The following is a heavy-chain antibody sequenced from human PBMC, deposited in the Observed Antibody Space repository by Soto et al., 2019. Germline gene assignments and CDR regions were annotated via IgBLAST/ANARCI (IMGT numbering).Heavy chain of an antibody. CDR2: INPNSGGT. Sequence: ASVKVSCKASGHTFTGYYMHWVRQAPGQGLEWMGWINPNSGGTNYAQKFQGWVTMTRDTSISTAYMELSRLRSDDTAVYYCAREVVGAVAGIYYYYGMDVWGQGTTVTVSS. CDR1: GHTFTGYY. V-gene: IGHV1-2*04. J-gene: IGHJ6*02. CDR3: AREVVGAVAGIYYYYGMDV. D-gene: IGHD6-19*01.